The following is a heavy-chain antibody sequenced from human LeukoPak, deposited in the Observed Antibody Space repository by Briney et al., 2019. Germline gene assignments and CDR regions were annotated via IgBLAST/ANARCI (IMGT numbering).Heavy chain of an antibody. J-gene: IGHJ3*02. CDR3: ARHWGGRVGVAGRDAFDI. CDR1: GVSISSYY. V-gene: IGHV4-59*08. Sequence: SETLSLTCTVSGVSISSYYWSWLRQPPGKGLEWIVYIYYSGSTNYNPSLKSRVTISVDTSKNQFSLKLSSVTAADTAVYYCARHWGGRVGVAGRDAFDIWGQGTMVTVSS. CDR2: IYYSGST. D-gene: IGHD6-19*01.